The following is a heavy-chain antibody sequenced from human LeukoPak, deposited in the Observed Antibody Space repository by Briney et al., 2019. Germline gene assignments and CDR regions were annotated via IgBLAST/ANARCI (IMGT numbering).Heavy chain of an antibody. Sequence: SETLSLTCTVSGGSISSYYWSWIRQPAGKGLEWIGRIYTSGSTNYNPSLKSRVTMSVDTSKNQFSLKLSSVTAADTAVYYCARDSIAGGIDVSGSYGDAFDIWGQGTMVTVSS. CDR2: IYTSGST. J-gene: IGHJ3*02. CDR3: ARDSIAGGIDVSGSYGDAFDI. D-gene: IGHD1-26*01. V-gene: IGHV4-4*07. CDR1: GGSISSYY.